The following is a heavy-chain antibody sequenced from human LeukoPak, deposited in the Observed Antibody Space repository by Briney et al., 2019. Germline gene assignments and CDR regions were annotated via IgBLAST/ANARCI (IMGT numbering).Heavy chain of an antibody. J-gene: IGHJ4*02. D-gene: IGHD3-22*01. CDR2: IYHSGST. CDR1: GYSISSGYY. CDR3: ARGLGYYDSSVGY. Sequence: SETLSLTCTVSGYSISSGYYWGWIRQPPGKGLEWIGSIYHSGSTYYNPSLKSRVTISVDTSKNQFSLKLNSVTAADTAVYHCARGLGYYDSSVGYWGQGILVTVSS. V-gene: IGHV4-38-2*02.